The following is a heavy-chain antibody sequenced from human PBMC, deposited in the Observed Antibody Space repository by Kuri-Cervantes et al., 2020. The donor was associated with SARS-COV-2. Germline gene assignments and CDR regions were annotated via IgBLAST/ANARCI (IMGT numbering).Heavy chain of an antibody. D-gene: IGHD5-18*01. CDR2: IIPIFGTA. CDR1: GGTFSSYA. V-gene: IGHV1-69*05. CDR3: ARVVQLWSDYYYYYYMDV. J-gene: IGHJ6*03. Sequence: SVKVSCKASGGTFSSYAISWVRQAPGQGLECMGGIIPIFGTANYAQKFQGRVTITTDESTSTAYMELSSLRSEDTAVYYCARVVQLWSDYYYYYYMDVWGKGTTVTVSS.